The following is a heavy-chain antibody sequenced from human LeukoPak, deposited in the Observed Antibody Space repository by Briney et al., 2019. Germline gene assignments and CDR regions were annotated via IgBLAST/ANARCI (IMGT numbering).Heavy chain of an antibody. J-gene: IGHJ6*02. D-gene: IGHD5-12*01. Sequence: SETLSLTCTVSGGSISSYYWSWIRQPPGGGQEWIGYIYYSGSTNYNPSLKRRVTISLDTSKSQFSLKLRSVTAADTAVYYCARSGLDSRYYFGMDVWGQGTTVTVSS. CDR1: GGSISSYY. V-gene: IGHV4-59*01. CDR2: IYYSGST. CDR3: ARSGLDSRYYFGMDV.